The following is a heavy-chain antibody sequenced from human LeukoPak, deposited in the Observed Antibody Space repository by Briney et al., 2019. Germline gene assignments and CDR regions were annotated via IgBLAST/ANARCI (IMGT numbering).Heavy chain of an antibody. CDR1: GGSLSSGIYY. CDR3: ARTPRTIFGVVILYYFDY. J-gene: IGHJ4*02. V-gene: IGHV4-61*02. Sequence: SQTLSLTCTVSGGSLSSGIYYWSWIRQPAGKGLEWIGRIYTSGSTNYNPSLKSRVTISVDTSKNQFSLKLSSVTAADTAVYYCARTPRTIFGVVILYYFDYCGQGTLVTVSS. D-gene: IGHD3-3*01. CDR2: IYTSGST.